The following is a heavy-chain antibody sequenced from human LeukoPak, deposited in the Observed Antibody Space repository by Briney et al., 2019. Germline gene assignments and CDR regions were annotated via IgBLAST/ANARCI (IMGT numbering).Heavy chain of an antibody. D-gene: IGHD6-19*01. V-gene: IGHV3-30-3*01. CDR3: EIIAVAGPEGLDY. CDR2: ISYDGSNK. J-gene: IGHJ4*02. Sequence: GGSLRLSCAASGFTFSSYAMHWVRQAPGKGLEWVAVISYDGSNKYYADSVKGRFTISRDNSKNTLYLQMNSLRAEDTAVYYCEIIAVAGPEGLDYWGQGTLVTVSS. CDR1: GFTFSSYA.